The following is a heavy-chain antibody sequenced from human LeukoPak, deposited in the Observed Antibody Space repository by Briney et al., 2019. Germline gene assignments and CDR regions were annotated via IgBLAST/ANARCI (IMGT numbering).Heavy chain of an antibody. V-gene: IGHV4-34*01. CDR2: VNDSGST. CDR3: ARCGASLYSSSRSHGLDV. J-gene: IGHJ6*02. D-gene: IGHD6-13*01. Sequence: SETLSLTCVVYGGSFNAYSWAWVRQSPGKGLEWIGEVNDSGSTNYSPFLKSRVSMSVDTSQHQSSLNLSSVTAADTAVYYCARCGASLYSSSRSHGLDVWGQGTTVTVSS. CDR1: GGSFNAYS.